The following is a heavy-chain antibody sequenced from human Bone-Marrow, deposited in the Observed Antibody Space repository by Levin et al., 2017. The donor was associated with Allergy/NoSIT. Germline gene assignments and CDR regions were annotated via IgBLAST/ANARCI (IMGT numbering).Heavy chain of an antibody. V-gene: IGHV3-48*02. CDR2: ISGISSHM. J-gene: IGHJ4*02. CDR1: GFPFGTYA. CDR3: ARALDNYGWSFDL. D-gene: IGHD4-17*01. Sequence: GESLKISCAASGFPFGTYAMVWVRQAPGKGLEWISYISGISSHMYYADSVKGRFTVSRDNHRNSLSLQMNGLRDEDTADYYCARALDNYGWSFDLWGQGARVTV.